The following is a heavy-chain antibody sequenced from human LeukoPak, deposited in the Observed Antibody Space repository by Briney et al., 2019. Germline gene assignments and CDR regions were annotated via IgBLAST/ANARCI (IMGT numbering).Heavy chain of an antibody. CDR2: IYPGDSDT. V-gene: IGHV5-51*01. D-gene: IGHD2-8*01. Sequence: GESLQISCQGSGYSFTSYWIGWVRQMPGKGLEWMGIIYPGDSDTRYSPSFQGQVTISADKSISTAYLQWSSLKASDTAMYYCARLIRRTNGVLVYYFDYWGQGTLVTVSS. CDR1: GYSFTSYW. J-gene: IGHJ4*02. CDR3: ARLIRRTNGVLVYYFDY.